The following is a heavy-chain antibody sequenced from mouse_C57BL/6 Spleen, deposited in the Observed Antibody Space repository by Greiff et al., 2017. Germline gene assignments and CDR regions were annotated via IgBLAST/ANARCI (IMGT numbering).Heavy chain of an antibody. CDR1: GFTFSSYG. CDR2: ISSGGSYT. Sequence: EVQRVESGGDLVKPGGSLKLSCAASGFTFSSYGMSWVRQTPDKRLEWVATISSGGSYTYYPDSVKGRFTISRDNAKNNLYLQMSSLKSEDTAMYYCARHDDDYLFDDWGQGTTLTVSS. D-gene: IGHD2-3*01. J-gene: IGHJ2*01. V-gene: IGHV5-6*01. CDR3: ARHDDDYLFDD.